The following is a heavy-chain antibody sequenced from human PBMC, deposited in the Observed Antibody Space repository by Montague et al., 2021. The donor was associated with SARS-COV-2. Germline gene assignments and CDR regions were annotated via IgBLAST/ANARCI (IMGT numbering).Heavy chain of an antibody. V-gene: IGHV4-59*02. CDR2: IYSSGST. J-gene: IGHJ4*02. Sequence: SETLSLTCSVPSGSVSSDYWSWIRQPPGKGLEWIGYIYSSGSTSYNPSLKSRVTISIDTSKNQFSLRLSSVTAADTAVYYCARTGDAYTRYYFDYWGQGTLVTVPS. CDR1: SGSVSSDY. CDR3: ARTGDAYTRYYFDY. D-gene: IGHD5-24*01.